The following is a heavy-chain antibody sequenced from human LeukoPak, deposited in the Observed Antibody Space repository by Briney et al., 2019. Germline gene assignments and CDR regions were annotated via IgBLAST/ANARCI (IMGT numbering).Heavy chain of an antibody. CDR1: GGSFSGYY. Sequence: PSETLSLTCAVYGGSFSGYYWSWIRQPPGKGLEWIGEINHSGSTNYNPSLKSRVTISVDTSKNQFSLKLSSGTAADTAVYYCASWGDYGDYAANWGQGTLVTVSS. J-gene: IGHJ4*02. CDR2: INHSGST. V-gene: IGHV4-34*01. D-gene: IGHD4-17*01. CDR3: ASWGDYGDYAAN.